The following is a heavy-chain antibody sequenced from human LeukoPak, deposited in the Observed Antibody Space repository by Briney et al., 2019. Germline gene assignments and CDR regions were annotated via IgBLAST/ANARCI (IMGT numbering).Heavy chain of an antibody. J-gene: IGHJ4*02. CDR1: GSTFSTDA. V-gene: IGHV3-30*02. D-gene: IGHD2-21*02. CDR2: IRYDGSNK. CDR3: AKDLQVTPDY. Sequence: GGSLRLSCAASGSTFSTDAMHWVRQAPGKGLEWVAFIRYDGSNKYYADSVKGRFTISRDNSKNTLYLQMNSLRAEDTAVYYCAKDLQVTPDYWGQGTLVTVSS.